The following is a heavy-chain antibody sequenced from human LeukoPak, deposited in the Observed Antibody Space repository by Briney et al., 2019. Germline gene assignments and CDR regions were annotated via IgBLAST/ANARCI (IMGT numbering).Heavy chain of an antibody. Sequence: GGSPRLSCAASGFTFSSYSMNWVRQAPGKGLEWVSYISSSSSTIYYADSVKGRFTISRDNAKNSLYLQMNSLRAEDTAVYYCARAPYYDSSGPLDYWGQGTLVTVSS. J-gene: IGHJ4*02. CDR1: GFTFSSYS. CDR3: ARAPYYDSSGPLDY. V-gene: IGHV3-48*04. CDR2: ISSSSSTI. D-gene: IGHD3-22*01.